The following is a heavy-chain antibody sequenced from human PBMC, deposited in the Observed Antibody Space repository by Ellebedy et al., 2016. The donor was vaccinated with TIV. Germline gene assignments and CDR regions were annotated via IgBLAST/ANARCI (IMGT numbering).Heavy chain of an antibody. Sequence: AASVKVSCKASGGTFSNYAISWGRQAPGQGLEWMGRIKPLLGVASYAQKFKGRLTITTDTATSTDYMELSSLTDEDTAVYYCEADHGEYVAEDWGQGTLVTVSS. V-gene: IGHV1-69*04. CDR1: GGTFSNYA. J-gene: IGHJ4*02. CDR2: IKPLLGVA. D-gene: IGHD4-17*01. CDR3: EADHGEYVAED.